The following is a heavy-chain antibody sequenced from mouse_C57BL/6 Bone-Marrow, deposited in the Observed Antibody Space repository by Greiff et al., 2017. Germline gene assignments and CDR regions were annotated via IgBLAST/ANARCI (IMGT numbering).Heavy chain of an antibody. Sequence: EVQLQQSGPELVKPGASVKISCKASGYTFTDYYMNWVKQSHGKSLEWIGDINPNNGGTSYNQKFKGKATLTVDKSSSTAYMELRSLTSEDSAVYYCARRLRRYFDVWGTGTTGTVSS. D-gene: IGHD2-2*01. CDR1: GYTFTDYY. J-gene: IGHJ1*03. V-gene: IGHV1-26*01. CDR3: ARRLRRYFDV. CDR2: INPNNGGT.